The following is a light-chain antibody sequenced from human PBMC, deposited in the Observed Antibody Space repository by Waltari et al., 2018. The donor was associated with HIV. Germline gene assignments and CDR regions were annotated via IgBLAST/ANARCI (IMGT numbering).Light chain of an antibody. CDR1: SSDVGGYNY. V-gene: IGLV2-14*03. Sequence: QSALTQPASVSGSPGQSITISCTGTSSDVGGYNYVSWYQQHPGKAPKPMIYEVSKRPSGVSNRFSGSKSGNTASMTISGLQAEDEADYYCSSYRSSSTWVFGGGTKLTVL. CDR2: EVS. CDR3: SSYRSSSTWV. J-gene: IGLJ3*02.